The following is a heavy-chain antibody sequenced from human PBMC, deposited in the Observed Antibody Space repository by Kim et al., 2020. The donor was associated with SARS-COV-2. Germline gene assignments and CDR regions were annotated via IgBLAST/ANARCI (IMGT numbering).Heavy chain of an antibody. CDR2: ISWNSGSI. CDR3: AKGSPGIVGATHYYYGMDV. Sequence: GGSLRLSCAASGFTFDDYAMHWVRQAPGKGLEWVSGISWNSGSIGYADSVKGRFTISRDNAKNSLYLQMNSLRAEDTALYYCAKGSPGIVGATHYYYGMDVWGQGTTVTVSS. CDR1: GFTFDDYA. D-gene: IGHD1-26*01. V-gene: IGHV3-9*01. J-gene: IGHJ6*02.